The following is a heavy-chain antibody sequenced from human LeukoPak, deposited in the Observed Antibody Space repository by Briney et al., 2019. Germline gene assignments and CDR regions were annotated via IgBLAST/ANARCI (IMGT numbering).Heavy chain of an antibody. CDR3: AKAQLTYLFDY. J-gene: IGHJ4*02. CDR1: GFTFSSYA. CDR2: ISGSGGST. V-gene: IGHV3-23*01. D-gene: IGHD1-20*01. Sequence: RGSLRLSCAASGFTFSSYAMSWVRQAPGKGLEWVSTISGSGGSTYYADSVKGRLTISRDNSKNTLYLQMNSLRAEDTAVYYCAKAQLTYLFDYWGQGTLVTVSS.